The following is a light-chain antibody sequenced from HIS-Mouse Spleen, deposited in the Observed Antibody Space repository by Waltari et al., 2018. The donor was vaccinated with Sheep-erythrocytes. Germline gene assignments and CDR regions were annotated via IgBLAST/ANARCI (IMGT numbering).Light chain of an antibody. CDR1: SSDVGGYNY. J-gene: IGLJ1*01. Sequence: QSALTQPRSVSGSPGQSVTISCTGTSSDVGGYNYFPLYQQHPGKAPKLMIYDVSKRPSGVPDRFSGSKSGNTASLTISGLQAEDEADYYCCSYAGSYNHVFATGTKVTVL. CDR2: DVS. CDR3: CSYAGSYNHV. V-gene: IGLV2-11*01.